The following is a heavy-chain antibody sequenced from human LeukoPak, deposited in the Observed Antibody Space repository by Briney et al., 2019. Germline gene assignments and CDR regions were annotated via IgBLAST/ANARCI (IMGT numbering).Heavy chain of an antibody. CDR3: ARDRGPLGYYDSSGYDI. CDR1: GGSISSGGYY. CDR2: IYYSGST. D-gene: IGHD3-22*01. V-gene: IGHV4-31*03. Sequence: SQTLSLTCTVSGGSISSGGYYWRWIRQHPGKGLEWIGYIYYSGSTYYNPSLKSRVTISVDTSKNQFSLKLSSVTAADTAAYYCARDRGPLGYYDSSGYDIWGQGTMVTVSS. J-gene: IGHJ3*02.